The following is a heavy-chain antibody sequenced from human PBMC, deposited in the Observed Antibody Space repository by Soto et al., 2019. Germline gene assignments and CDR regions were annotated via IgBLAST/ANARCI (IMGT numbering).Heavy chain of an antibody. CDR3: AREIAVAGMKYFDY. V-gene: IGHV1-69*13. CDR2: IIPIFGTA. Sequence: SVKVSCKASGGTFSSYAISWVRQAPGQGLEWMGGIIPIFGTASYAQKFQGRVTITADESTSTAYMELSSLRSEDTAVYYCAREIAVAGMKYFDYWGQGTLVTVYS. D-gene: IGHD6-19*01. J-gene: IGHJ4*02. CDR1: GGTFSSYA.